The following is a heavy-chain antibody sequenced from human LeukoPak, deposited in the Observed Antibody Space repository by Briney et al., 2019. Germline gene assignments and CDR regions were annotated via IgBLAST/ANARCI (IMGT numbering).Heavy chain of an antibody. CDR3: ARWYCTSTTCYVDQ. V-gene: IGHV4-61*01. Sequence: SETLSLTCTVSGGSVSSGSYYWSWIRQPPEKGLEWIGYIYYSGSTNYIPTLKSRVTISVDTSKNQFSLKLSSVTAADTAVYYCARWYCTSTTCYVDQWGQGTLVTVSS. CDR2: IYYSGST. D-gene: IGHD2-2*01. CDR1: GGSVSSGSYY. J-gene: IGHJ4*02.